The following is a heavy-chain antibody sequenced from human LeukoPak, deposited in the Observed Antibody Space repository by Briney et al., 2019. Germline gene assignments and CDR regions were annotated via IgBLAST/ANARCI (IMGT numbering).Heavy chain of an antibody. Sequence: GGSLRLSCAASGFTFSGFGMHWVRQAPGKGLKWVAFIRYDASNKYYADSVKGRFTISRDNSKNTLYLQMNSLRAEDTAVYYCATDVHPGNNWFDPWGQGTLVTVSS. V-gene: IGHV3-30*02. J-gene: IGHJ5*02. CDR2: IRYDASNK. CDR3: ATDVHPGNNWFDP. D-gene: IGHD1-1*01. CDR1: GFTFSGFG.